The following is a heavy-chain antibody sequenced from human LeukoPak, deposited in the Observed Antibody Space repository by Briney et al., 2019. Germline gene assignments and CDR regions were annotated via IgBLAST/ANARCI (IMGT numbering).Heavy chain of an antibody. J-gene: IGHJ3*02. V-gene: IGHV4-59*12. Sequence: SETLSLTCTVSGGSISSYYWSWIRQPPGKGLEWIGDIYNSGNANYNPSLKSRVTISVDTSKIQFSLELRSVTAADTAVYYCARDRGDCGGDCNAFDIWGQGTMVTVSS. CDR1: GGSISSYY. D-gene: IGHD2-21*02. CDR3: ARDRGDCGGDCNAFDI. CDR2: IYNSGNA.